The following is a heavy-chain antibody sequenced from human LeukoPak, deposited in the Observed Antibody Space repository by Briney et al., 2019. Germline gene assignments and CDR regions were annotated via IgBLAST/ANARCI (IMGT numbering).Heavy chain of an antibody. D-gene: IGHD1-26*01. J-gene: IGHJ4*02. V-gene: IGHV3-49*04. CDR1: GFTFGDYA. CDR2: IRSKAYGGTT. Sequence: GGSLRLSCTASGFTFGDYAMSWVRQAPGKGLEWVGFIRSKAYGGTTEYAASVKGRFTISRDDSKSIAYLQVNSLKTEDTAVYYCTRDRGSRYYFDYWGQGTLVTVSS. CDR3: TRDRGSRYYFDY.